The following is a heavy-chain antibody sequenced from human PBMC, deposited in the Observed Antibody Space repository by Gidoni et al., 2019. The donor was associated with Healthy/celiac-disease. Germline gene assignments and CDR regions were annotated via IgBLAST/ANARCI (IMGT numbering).Heavy chain of an antibody. D-gene: IGHD3-9*01. CDR1: GFTFSSYA. CDR3: ASQAPSGYFDWLTRGGFDP. J-gene: IGHJ5*02. Sequence: EVQLLESGGGLVQPGGSLRRSCAASGFTFSSYAMSWVRQAPGKGLEWVSAISGSGGSTYYADSVKGRFTISRDNSKNPLYLQMNRLRAEDTAVYYCASQAPSGYFDWLTRGGFDPCGQGTLVTVSS. V-gene: IGHV3-23*01. CDR2: ISGSGGST.